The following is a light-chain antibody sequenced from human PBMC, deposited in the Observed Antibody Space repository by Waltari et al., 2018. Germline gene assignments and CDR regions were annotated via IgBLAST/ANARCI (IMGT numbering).Light chain of an antibody. V-gene: IGKV1-12*01. Sequence: DIQMTQSPSSVSASVGDRVTITCRASQGIRSWLAWYQQKPGKAPKLLIYAASSLQSGVPSRFSGSGSGTEFTLTITTLQPEDFATYYCKQANSFPYTFGQGTKLEIK. J-gene: IGKJ2*01. CDR3: KQANSFPYT. CDR2: AAS. CDR1: QGIRSW.